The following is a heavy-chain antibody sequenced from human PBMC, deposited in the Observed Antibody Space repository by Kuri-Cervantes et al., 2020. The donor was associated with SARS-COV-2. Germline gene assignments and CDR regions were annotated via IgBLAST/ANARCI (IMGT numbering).Heavy chain of an antibody. CDR2: ISYDGSDK. J-gene: IGHJ6*02. CDR3: AKEYCSSTSCYFLFGYYYYGMDV. Sequence: LSLTCAASGFTFSGYAMHWVRQAPGKGLEWVAVISYDGSDKYYADSVKGRFTISRDNSKNTLYLQMNSLRAEDTAVYYCAKEYCSSTSCYFLFGYYYYGMDVWGQGTTVTVSS. V-gene: IGHV3-30*01. CDR1: GFTFSGYA. D-gene: IGHD2-2*01.